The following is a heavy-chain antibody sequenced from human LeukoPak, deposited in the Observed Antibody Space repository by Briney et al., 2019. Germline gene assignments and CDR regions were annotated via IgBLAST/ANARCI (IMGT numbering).Heavy chain of an antibody. V-gene: IGHV1-2*02. CDR2: INPNSGGT. D-gene: IGHD1-26*01. Sequence: ASVKVSCKASGYTFTGYYMHWVRQAPGQGLEWMGWINPNSGGTNYAQKFQGRVTMTRDTSISTAYMELSRLRSDDPAVYYCARDRRASGSPYFDSWGQGTLVTVSS. J-gene: IGHJ4*02. CDR3: ARDRRASGSPYFDS. CDR1: GYTFTGYY.